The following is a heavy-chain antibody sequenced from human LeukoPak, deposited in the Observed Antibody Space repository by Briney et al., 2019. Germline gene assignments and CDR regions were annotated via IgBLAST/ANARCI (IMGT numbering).Heavy chain of an antibody. CDR3: ARVPTPSRYFDWTFNWFDP. J-gene: IGHJ5*02. D-gene: IGHD3-9*01. CDR1: GYIFTTYG. Sequence: ASVKVSCKASGYIFTTYGVTWVRQAPRQGLEWMGWVSAYNGDTMYAQKFQGRITMTIDTSTSTATMELRSLRSDDTAVYSCARVPTPSRYFDWTFNWFDPWGQGSLVTVSS. V-gene: IGHV1-18*01. CDR2: VSAYNGDT.